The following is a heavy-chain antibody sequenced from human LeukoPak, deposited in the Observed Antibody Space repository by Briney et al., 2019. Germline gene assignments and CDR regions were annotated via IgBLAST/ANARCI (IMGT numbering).Heavy chain of an antibody. D-gene: IGHD1-26*01. CDR2: ISGSGDTT. J-gene: IGHJ4*02. CDR3: AKDTTYSGSYFFH. V-gene: IGHV3-23*01. CDR1: GFIFSGYA. Sequence: GGSLRLSCAASGFIFSGYAMSWVRQAPGKGLEWVSGISGSGDTTHYADSVEGRFTISRDNAKNTVNLQMNSLRAEDTAIYHCAKDTTYSGSYFFHWGQGTLVTVSS.